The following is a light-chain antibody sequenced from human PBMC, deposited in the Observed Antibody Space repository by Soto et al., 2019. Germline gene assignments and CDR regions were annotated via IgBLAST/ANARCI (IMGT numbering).Light chain of an antibody. Sequence: DIQMTQSPSTLSASVGDRVTITCRASQSIGDSLAWYQQKPGKAPYLLISDVSSLERGVPSRFSGSGSGTEFTLTISSLQPDDFATYYCQQWTFGQGTKVDIK. CDR1: QSIGDS. V-gene: IGKV1-5*01. CDR2: DVS. CDR3: QQWT. J-gene: IGKJ1*01.